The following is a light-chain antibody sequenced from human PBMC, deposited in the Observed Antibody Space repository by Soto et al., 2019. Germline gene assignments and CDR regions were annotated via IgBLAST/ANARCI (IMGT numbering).Light chain of an antibody. CDR2: GNS. J-gene: IGLJ2*01. CDR3: QSHDSSLSGYVV. CDR1: SSNIGAGYD. Sequence: QSVLTQPPSVSGAPGQRVTISCTGSSSNIGAGYDVHWYQQLPGTAPKLLIYGNSNRPSGVLDRFSGSKSGTSASLAITGLQAEDEADYYCQSHDSSLSGYVVFGGGTKLTVL. V-gene: IGLV1-40*01.